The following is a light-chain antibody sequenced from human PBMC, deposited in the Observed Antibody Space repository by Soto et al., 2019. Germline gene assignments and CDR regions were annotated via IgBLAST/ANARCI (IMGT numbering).Light chain of an antibody. CDR3: LQDHNLLT. CDR2: AVS. Sequence: AIEMTQSPASLSTSVGDRVTISCRASQGIGSDLAWYQQRPGKAPKLLIYAVSSLQNRVPSRFSGSGAGTDFPIISSRLQDEYVASYYRLQDHNLLTFGGGTKVEI. CDR1: QGIGSD. V-gene: IGKV1-6*01. J-gene: IGKJ4*01.